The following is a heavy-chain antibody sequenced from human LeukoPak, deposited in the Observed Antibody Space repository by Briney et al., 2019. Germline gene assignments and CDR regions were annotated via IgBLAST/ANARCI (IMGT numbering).Heavy chain of an antibody. CDR3: ARSDGIVGEAAWFDP. CDR1: GGSISTFH. J-gene: IGHJ5*02. Sequence: SETLSLTCSVSGGSISTFHWHWIRQPPGKGLELVGNIFTSDTTNYNASLRSRVTISVDTSKNQFSLKLRSVTAADTAVYFCARSDGIVGEAAWFDPWGQGTLVTVSS. D-gene: IGHD1-26*01. V-gene: IGHV4-4*09. CDR2: IFTSDTT.